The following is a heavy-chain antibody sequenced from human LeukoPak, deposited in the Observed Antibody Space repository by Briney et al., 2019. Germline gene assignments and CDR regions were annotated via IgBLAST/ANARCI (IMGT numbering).Heavy chain of an antibody. CDR1: GDSVSSNSAV. V-gene: IGHV6-1*01. Sequence: SQTLSLTCAISGDSVSSNSAVWNWIRQSPSRGLEWLGRTYYRSKWYNDYAVSVKSRITINPDTSKSQFSLQLNSVTPEDTAVYYCARKGSSWQNWFDPWGQGTLVTVSS. D-gene: IGHD6-13*01. J-gene: IGHJ5*02. CDR2: TYYRSKWYN. CDR3: ARKGSSWQNWFDP.